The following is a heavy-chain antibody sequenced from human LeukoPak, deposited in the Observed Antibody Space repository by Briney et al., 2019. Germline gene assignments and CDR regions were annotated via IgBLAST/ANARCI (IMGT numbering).Heavy chain of an antibody. CDR3: ARDRAVAGTGFYFDY. CDR1: GFTFSSYA. Sequence: GRSLRLSCAASGFTFSSYAMHWVRQAPGKGLEWVAVISYDGSNKYYADSVKGRFTISRDNSKNTLYLQMNSLRAEDTAVYYCARDRAVAGTGFYFDYWGQGTLVTVSS. D-gene: IGHD6-19*01. J-gene: IGHJ4*02. V-gene: IGHV3-30*04. CDR2: ISYDGSNK.